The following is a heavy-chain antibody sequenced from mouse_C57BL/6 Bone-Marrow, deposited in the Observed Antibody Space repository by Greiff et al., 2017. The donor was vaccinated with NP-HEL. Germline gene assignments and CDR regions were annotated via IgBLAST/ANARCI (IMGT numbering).Heavy chain of an antibody. Sequence: VQLQQSGAELVRPGASVKLSCKASGYTFTDYYINWVKQRPGQGLEWIARIYPGSGNTYYNEKFKGKATLTAEKSSSTAYMQLSSLTSEDSAVYFCAREWDDYAMDYWGQGTSVTVSS. CDR2: IYPGSGNT. CDR3: AREWDDYAMDY. D-gene: IGHD4-1*01. CDR1: GYTFTDYY. J-gene: IGHJ4*01. V-gene: IGHV1-76*01.